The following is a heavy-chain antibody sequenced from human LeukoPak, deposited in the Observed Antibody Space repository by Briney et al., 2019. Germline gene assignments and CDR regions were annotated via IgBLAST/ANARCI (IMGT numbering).Heavy chain of an antibody. CDR3: AHRASGWDRGGFDY. CDR1: GFSLSTRGVG. V-gene: IGHV2-5*01. CDR2: IYWNDDK. D-gene: IGHD6-19*01. J-gene: IGHJ4*02. Sequence: SGPTLVKPPQTLTLTCTFSGFSLSTRGVGVGWIRQPPGKALEWLALIYWNDDKRYSPSLKSRLTITKDTSKNQAVLTMTNMDPVDTATYYCAHRASGWDRGGFDYWGQGTLVTVSS.